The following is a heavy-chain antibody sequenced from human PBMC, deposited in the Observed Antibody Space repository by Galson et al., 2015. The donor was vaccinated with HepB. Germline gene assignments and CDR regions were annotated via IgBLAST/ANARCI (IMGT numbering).Heavy chain of an antibody. CDR2: ISYDGSNK. CDR1: GFTFSSYG. CDR3: AKDYIVLMENDAFDI. J-gene: IGHJ3*02. D-gene: IGHD2-8*01. V-gene: IGHV3-30*18. Sequence: SLRLSCAASGFTFSSYGMHWVRQAPGKGLEWVAVISYDGSNKYYADSVKGRFTISRDNSKNTLYLQMNSLRAEDTAVYYCAKDYIVLMENDAFDIWGQGTMVTVSS.